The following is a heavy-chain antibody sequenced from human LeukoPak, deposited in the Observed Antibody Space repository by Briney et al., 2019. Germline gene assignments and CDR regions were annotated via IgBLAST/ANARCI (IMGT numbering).Heavy chain of an antibody. CDR3: ARGRRQLERQMYWFDP. D-gene: IGHD1-1*01. CDR2: ISAYNGNT. Sequence: ASVKVSSKASGYTFTTYGISWVRQTPGQRLEWMGWISAYNGNTNYAQKLQGRVTMTTDTSTSTAYMELRSLRSDDTAVYYCARGRRQLERQMYWFDPWGQGTLVTVSS. V-gene: IGHV1-18*01. J-gene: IGHJ5*02. CDR1: GYTFTTYG.